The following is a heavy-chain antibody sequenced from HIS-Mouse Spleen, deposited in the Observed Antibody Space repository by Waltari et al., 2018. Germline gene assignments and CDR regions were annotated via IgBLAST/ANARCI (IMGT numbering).Heavy chain of an antibody. Sequence: QVQLQESGPGLVKPSETLSLTCTVSGYSISSGYYWGWIRQPPGKGLEWIGSIYHSGGSYSNPSLKCRVTISVDTSKNQFSLKLSSVTAADTSVYYCARALEYSSSWYYYYYGMDVWGQGTTVTVSS. V-gene: IGHV4-38-2*02. CDR1: GYSISSGYY. CDR2: IYHSGGS. J-gene: IGHJ6*02. CDR3: ARALEYSSSWYYYYYGMDV. D-gene: IGHD6-13*01.